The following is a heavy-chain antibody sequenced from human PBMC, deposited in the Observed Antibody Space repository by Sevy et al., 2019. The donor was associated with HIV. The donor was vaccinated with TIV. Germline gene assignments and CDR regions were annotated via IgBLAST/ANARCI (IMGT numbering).Heavy chain of an antibody. CDR2: IGDGGGDT. J-gene: IGHJ4*02. CDR1: GFTFNTYS. Sequence: GGSLRLSCAASGFTFNTYSMSWVRQTPGKGLEWVSVIGDGGGDTYYADSVKGRFTISRDNAKNALYLQMNSLRDEDTAVYYCARCQGYYSIDYWGQGPLVTVSS. V-gene: IGHV3-48*02. D-gene: IGHD3-16*01. CDR3: ARCQGYYSIDY.